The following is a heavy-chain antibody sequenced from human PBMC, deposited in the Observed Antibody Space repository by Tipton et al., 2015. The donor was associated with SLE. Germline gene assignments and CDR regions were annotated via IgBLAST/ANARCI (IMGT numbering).Heavy chain of an antibody. Sequence: TLSLTCTVSGGSISSHYWSWIRQPPGKGLEWIGHIYYSGSTNYNPSLKSRVTISVDTSKNQFSLKLTSVTAADTALYYCAKDLGGYGIAHGLGSDWGQGTLVTVSS. CDR1: GGSISSHY. D-gene: IGHD3-16*01. CDR2: IYYSGST. CDR3: AKDLGGYGIAHGLGSD. V-gene: IGHV4-59*11. J-gene: IGHJ4*02.